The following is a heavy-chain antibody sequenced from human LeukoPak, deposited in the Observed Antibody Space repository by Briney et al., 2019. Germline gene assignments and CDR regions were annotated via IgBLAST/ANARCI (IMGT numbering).Heavy chain of an antibody. J-gene: IGHJ3*02. D-gene: IGHD2-2*01. V-gene: IGHV1-69*13. CDR3: AREGPYCSSTSCPPDI. CDR1: GGTFISYA. CDR2: IIPIFGTA. Sequence: SVKVSCKASGGTFISYAISWVRQAPGQGLEWMGGIIPIFGTANYAQKFQGRVTITADESTSTAYMELSSLRSEDTAVYYCAREGPYCSSTSCPPDIWGQGPMVTVSS.